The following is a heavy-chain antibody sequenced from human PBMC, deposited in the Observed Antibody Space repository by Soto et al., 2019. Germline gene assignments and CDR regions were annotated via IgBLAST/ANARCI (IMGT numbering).Heavy chain of an antibody. Sequence: GGSLRLSCVASGFIFSSYAMSWVRQTPGKGLEWVSAIRGSGGTIYYADTAKGRFTISRENAKNTLFLQMDSLRDEDTAVYYCARDHGGSTWFVGIYYYFGVDVWGQGTTVTVSS. D-gene: IGHD6-13*01. CDR2: IRGSGGTI. J-gene: IGHJ6*02. CDR1: GFIFSSYA. V-gene: IGHV3-23*01. CDR3: ARDHGGSTWFVGIYYYFGVDV.